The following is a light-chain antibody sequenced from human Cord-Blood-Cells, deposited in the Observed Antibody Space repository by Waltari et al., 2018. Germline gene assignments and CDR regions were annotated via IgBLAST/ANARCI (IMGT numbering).Light chain of an antibody. CDR3: QQYDNLPYS. CDR1: QGISNY. V-gene: IGKV1-33*01. Sequence: DIQMTQSPSFLSASVGGRVTITCQASQGISNYLNWYQQKPGKAPKLLIYDASNLETGVPSRFSGSGSGTDFTFTISSLQPEDIATYYCQQYDNLPYSFGQGTKLEIK. J-gene: IGKJ2*03. CDR2: DAS.